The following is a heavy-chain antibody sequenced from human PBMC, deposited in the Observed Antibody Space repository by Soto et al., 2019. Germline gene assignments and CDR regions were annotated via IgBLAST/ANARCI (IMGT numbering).Heavy chain of an antibody. J-gene: IGHJ6*02. D-gene: IGHD4-4*01. Sequence: ASVNVSCKASGYTFTSYAMHWVRQAPGQRLEWMGWINAGNGNTKYSQKFQGRVTITRDTSASTAYMELSSLRSEDTAVYYCARCYSTKYYYYGMDVWGQGTTATVSS. CDR2: INAGNGNT. CDR3: ARCYSTKYYYYGMDV. V-gene: IGHV1-3*01. CDR1: GYTFTSYA.